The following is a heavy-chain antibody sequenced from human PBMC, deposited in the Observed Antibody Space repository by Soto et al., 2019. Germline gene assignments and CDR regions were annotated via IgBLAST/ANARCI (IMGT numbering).Heavy chain of an antibody. CDR3: ARQWELSGYYYGMDV. CDR1: GYTFTSYD. CDR2: MNPNSGNT. Sequence: ASVKVSCKASGYTFTSYDINWVRQATGQGLEWMGWMNPNSGNTGYAQKFQGRVTMTRDTSISTAYMELSSLRSEDTAVYYCARQWELSGYYYGMDVWGQGTTVTVSS. J-gene: IGHJ6*02. D-gene: IGHD1-26*01. V-gene: IGHV1-8*01.